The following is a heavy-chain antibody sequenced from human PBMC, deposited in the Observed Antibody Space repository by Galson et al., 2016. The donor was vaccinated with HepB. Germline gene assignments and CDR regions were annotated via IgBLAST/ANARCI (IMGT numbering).Heavy chain of an antibody. CDR3: ARRRRTRMTIFGVIDNLFDA. D-gene: IGHD3-3*01. CDR2: IYWDGDK. V-gene: IGHV2-5*02. J-gene: IGHJ5*02. Sequence: PALVKTTQTLTLTCTLSGFSLSTSGVGVGWIRQPPGEALEWLALIYWDGDKRYSPSLKNRLTITNDPSKNQVFLTRTNRDPVDTSTYYCARRRRTRMTIFGVIDNLFDAWGQGTLVTVSS. CDR1: GFSLSTSGVG.